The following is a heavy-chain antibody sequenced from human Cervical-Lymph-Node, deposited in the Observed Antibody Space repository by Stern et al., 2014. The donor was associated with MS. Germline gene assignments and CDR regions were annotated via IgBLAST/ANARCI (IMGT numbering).Heavy chain of an antibody. CDR3: ARGICGGDCYRPHDPAEYFQH. CDR1: GGTFSSYA. Sequence: VPLVQSGAEVKKPGSSVKVSCKASGGTFSSYAISWVRQAPGQGLEWMGRIIPILGIAKHAQKFQGRVTITADKSTSTAYMELSSLRSEDTAVYYCARGICGGDCYRPHDPAEYFQHWGQGTLVTVSS. J-gene: IGHJ1*01. V-gene: IGHV1-69*04. D-gene: IGHD2-21*02. CDR2: IIPILGIA.